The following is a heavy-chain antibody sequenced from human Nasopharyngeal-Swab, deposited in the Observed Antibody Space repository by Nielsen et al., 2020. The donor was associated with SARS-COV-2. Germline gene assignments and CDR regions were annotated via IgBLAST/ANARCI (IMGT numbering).Heavy chain of an antibody. J-gene: IGHJ4*02. V-gene: IGHV4-59*08. D-gene: IGHD1-7*01. CDR3: VRHEGGTTLDY. Sequence: RQAPGKGLEWIGHISYSGSTHYDPSFRSRVTMSVGTSKNQFSLKLTSVTAADTAVYYCVRHEGGTTLDYWGQGTPVTVSS. CDR2: ISYSGST.